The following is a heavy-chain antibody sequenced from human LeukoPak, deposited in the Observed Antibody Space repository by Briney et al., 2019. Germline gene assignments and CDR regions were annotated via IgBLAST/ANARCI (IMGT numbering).Heavy chain of an antibody. CDR1: GGSISSSSYY. CDR2: IYYSGST. J-gene: IGHJ5*02. CDR3: ARDLAYYGSGSYMGWFDP. V-gene: IGHV4-39*07. Sequence: PSETLSLTCTVSGGSISSSSYYWGWIRQPPGKGLEWIGSIYYSGSTYYNPSLKSRVTISVDTSKNQFSLKLSSVTAADTAVYYCARDLAYYGSGSYMGWFDPWGQGTLVTVSS. D-gene: IGHD3-10*01.